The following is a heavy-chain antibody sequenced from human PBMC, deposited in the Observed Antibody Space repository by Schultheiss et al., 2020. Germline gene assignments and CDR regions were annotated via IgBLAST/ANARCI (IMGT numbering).Heavy chain of an antibody. CDR1: GFTVSSNY. Sequence: GGSLRLSCAASGFTVSSNYMSWVRQAPGKGLEWVSYISTSSSQTNYADSVKGRFTISRDNAKNSLYLQMNSLRAEDTAVYYCARDLNSSPKRWFDPWGQGTLVTVAS. J-gene: IGHJ5*02. CDR2: ISTSSSQT. D-gene: IGHD6-13*01. CDR3: ARDLNSSPKRWFDP. V-gene: IGHV3-11*05.